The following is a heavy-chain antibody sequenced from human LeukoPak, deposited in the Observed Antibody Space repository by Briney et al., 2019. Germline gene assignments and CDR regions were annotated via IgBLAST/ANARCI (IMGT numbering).Heavy chain of an antibody. J-gene: IGHJ4*02. CDR1: GGSISSGGYS. CDR2: IYHSGST. V-gene: IGHV4-30-2*01. CDR3: ARGGLYDSSGYYDY. Sequence: PSQTLSLTCAVSGGSISSGGYSWSWIRQPPGTGLEWIGYIYHSGSTYYNPSLKSRVTISVDRSKNQFSLKLSSVTAADTAVYYCARGGLYDSSGYYDYWGQGTLVTVSS. D-gene: IGHD3-22*01.